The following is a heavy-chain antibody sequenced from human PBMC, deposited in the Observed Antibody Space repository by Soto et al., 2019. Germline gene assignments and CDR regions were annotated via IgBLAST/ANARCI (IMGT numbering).Heavy chain of an antibody. Sequence: PGGSLRLSCAASGFTFSSYAMSWVRQAPGKGLKWVSAISGSGGSTYYADSVKGRFTISRGNSKNTLYPQMNSLRAEDTAVYYCAKSPSSAPTPQLFDYWGQGTLVTVSS. J-gene: IGHJ4*02. V-gene: IGHV3-23*01. D-gene: IGHD6-19*01. CDR2: ISGSGGST. CDR3: AKSPSSAPTPQLFDY. CDR1: GFTFSSYA.